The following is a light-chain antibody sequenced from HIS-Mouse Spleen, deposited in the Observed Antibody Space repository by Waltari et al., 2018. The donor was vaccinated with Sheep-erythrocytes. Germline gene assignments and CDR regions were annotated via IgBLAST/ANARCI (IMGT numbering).Light chain of an antibody. CDR3: NSRDSSGNHLRV. V-gene: IGLV3-19*01. CDR2: GKN. Sequence: SSDLTPDPAVAVALGQTVRITCQGDSLRSYDASWYQQKPGQAPVLVIYGKNNRPSGIPDRFSGSSSGNTASLTITGAQAEDEADYYCNSRDSSGNHLRVFGTGTKVTVL. CDR1: SLRSYD. J-gene: IGLJ1*01.